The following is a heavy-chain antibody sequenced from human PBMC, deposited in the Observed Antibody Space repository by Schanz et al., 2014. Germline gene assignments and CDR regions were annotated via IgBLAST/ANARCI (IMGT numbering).Heavy chain of an antibody. Sequence: QVQLVQSGTQVKKPGASVKVSCKASGYTLSAYSLHWVRQAPGQGLEWMGRIIPIHGIVNYAQRFQDRVRITADKSTFTAYMDVSSLRSEDTAVYYCASSGACYSSSWDFDYWGQGTLVTVSS. CDR2: IIPIHGIV. D-gene: IGHD6-13*01. J-gene: IGHJ4*02. V-gene: IGHV1-69*09. CDR3: ASSGACYSSSWDFDY. CDR1: GYTLSAYS.